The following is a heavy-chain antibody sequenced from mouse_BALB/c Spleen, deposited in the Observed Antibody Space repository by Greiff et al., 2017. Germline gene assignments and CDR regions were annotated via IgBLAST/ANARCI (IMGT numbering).Heavy chain of an antibody. CDR1: GFSLTGYG. V-gene: IGHV2-6-7*01. Sequence: VKLQESGPGLVAPSQSLSITCTVSGFSLTGYGVNWVRQPPGKGLEWLGMIWGDGSTDYNSALKSRLSISKDNSKSQVFLKMNSLQTDDTARYYCARDRGSTMTTTGFAYWGQGTLVTVSA. J-gene: IGHJ3*01. CDR3: ARDRGSTMTTTGFAY. D-gene: IGHD2-4*01. CDR2: IWGDGST.